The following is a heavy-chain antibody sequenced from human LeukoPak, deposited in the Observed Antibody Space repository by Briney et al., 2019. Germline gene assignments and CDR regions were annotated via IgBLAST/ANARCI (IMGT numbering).Heavy chain of an antibody. CDR1: GFTFSDYY. J-gene: IGHJ4*02. CDR2: ISSSGSTI. CDR3: AKDRAGYSSGYDY. D-gene: IGHD6-19*01. Sequence: PGGSLRLSCAASGFTFSDYYMSWIRQAPGKGLEWVSYISSSGSTIYYADSVKGRFTISRDNAKNSLYLQMNSLRAEDTALYYCAKDRAGYSSGYDYWGQGTLVTVSS. V-gene: IGHV3-11*01.